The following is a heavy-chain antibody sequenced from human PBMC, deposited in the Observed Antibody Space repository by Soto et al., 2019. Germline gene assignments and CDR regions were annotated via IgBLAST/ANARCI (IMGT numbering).Heavy chain of an antibody. V-gene: IGHV4-39*01. Sequence: SETLSPTCIVSGTSISSSSYYWGWIRQPPGKGLEWIGSIYYSGRTNYNPSFKSRVTISIDTSKNQFCLKLSSVTATDTAVYYCARQRTTVVTQAYFDHWGQGALVTVSS. J-gene: IGHJ4*02. CDR3: ARQRTTVVTQAYFDH. CDR2: IYYSGRT. CDR1: GTSISSSSYY. D-gene: IGHD2-21*02.